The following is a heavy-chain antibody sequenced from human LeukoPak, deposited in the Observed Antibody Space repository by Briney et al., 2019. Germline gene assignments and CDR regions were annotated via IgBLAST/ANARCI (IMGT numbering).Heavy chain of an antibody. D-gene: IGHD6-25*01. CDR3: ATDKAYSSGCYGDYFDS. V-gene: IGHV3-30*02. CDR2: INYYGSKK. J-gene: IGHJ4*02. Sequence: PAGSLTLSCAVSGFTFSRVGMHWDRQPQGKGREWETFINYYGSKKSYANSGKGRLTISRDSSKNTLYRQANCVRTEDMAVFYCATDKAYSSGCYGDYFDSWGQGTLVTVSS. CDR1: GFTFSRVG.